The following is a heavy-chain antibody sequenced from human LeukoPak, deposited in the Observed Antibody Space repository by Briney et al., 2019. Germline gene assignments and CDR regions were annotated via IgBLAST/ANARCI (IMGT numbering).Heavy chain of an antibody. Sequence: ASVKVSCKVSTYTLTELSIHWVRQAPGKGLEWMGGFDPEHGETIYAQKFQGRVTMTEDTSTDTAYMELSGLRSEDTAVYYCATGRLYYDRRGYYENDAFDLWGHGTRVTVTS. D-gene: IGHD3-22*01. V-gene: IGHV1-24*01. CDR3: ATGRLYYDRRGYYENDAFDL. CDR1: TYTLTELS. J-gene: IGHJ3*01. CDR2: FDPEHGET.